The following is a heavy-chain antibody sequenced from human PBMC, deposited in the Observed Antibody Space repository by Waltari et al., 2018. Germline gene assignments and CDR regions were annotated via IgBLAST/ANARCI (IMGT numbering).Heavy chain of an antibody. J-gene: IGHJ6*02. D-gene: IGHD6-19*01. V-gene: IGHV1-69*13. CDR1: GGTFSSYA. CDR3: AGGGGVLTAVASGYYYYGMDV. Sequence: QVQLVQSGAEVKKPGSSVKVSCKASGGTFSSYAISWVRQAPGQGLEWMGGMIPIFGTANYAQKFQGRVTITADESTGKAYMELSSLRSEDTAVYYCAGGGGVLTAVASGYYYYGMDVWGQGTTVTVSS. CDR2: MIPIFGTA.